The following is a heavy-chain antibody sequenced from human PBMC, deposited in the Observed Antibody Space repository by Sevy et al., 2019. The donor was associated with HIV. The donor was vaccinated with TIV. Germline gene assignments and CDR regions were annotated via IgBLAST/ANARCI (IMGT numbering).Heavy chain of an antibody. CDR1: GFSFRNFG. V-gene: IGHV3-30*03. CDR2: ISFDGDTK. D-gene: IGHD4-4*01. CDR3: ARDRLQYPFDY. J-gene: IGHJ4*02. Sequence: GGSLRLSCAASGFSFRNFGMHWVRQAPGKGLEWLALISFDGDTKYYGDSVKGRFTISRDNSKNTLYLQMNSLRVEDTAVYYCARDRLQYPFDYWGQGTLVTVSS.